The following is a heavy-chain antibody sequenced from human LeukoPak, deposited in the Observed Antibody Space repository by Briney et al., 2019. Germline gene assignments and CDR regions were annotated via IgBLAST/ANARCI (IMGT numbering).Heavy chain of an antibody. CDR1: GFTFSSYA. CDR2: LTDSGGTT. D-gene: IGHD5-24*01. CDR3: AKKRDAFDI. J-gene: IGHJ3*02. V-gene: IGHV3-23*01. Sequence: GGSLRLSCVASGFTFSSYAVGWVRQAPGKRPEWVSSLTDSGGTTYYVDSVKGRFTISRDNSKNTLYLHMNSLRAEDTAMYYCAKKRDAFDIWGQGTVVAVSS.